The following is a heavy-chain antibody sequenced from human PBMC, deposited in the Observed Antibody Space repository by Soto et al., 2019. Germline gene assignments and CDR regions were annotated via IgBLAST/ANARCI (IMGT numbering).Heavy chain of an antibody. J-gene: IGHJ4*02. Sequence: PGGSLRLSCAPSGFTFRDFAMIWVRQAPGKRLEWVSAISGSGETPYYANSVKGRYIISIDIFRNTLYLQMSTLRVEDMAVYYCARDRRMTMVRESLRYFESWGQGTLDTVSS. CDR3: ARDRRMTMVRESLRYFES. V-gene: IGHV3-23*01. D-gene: IGHD3-10*01. CDR1: GFTFRDFA. CDR2: ISGSGETP.